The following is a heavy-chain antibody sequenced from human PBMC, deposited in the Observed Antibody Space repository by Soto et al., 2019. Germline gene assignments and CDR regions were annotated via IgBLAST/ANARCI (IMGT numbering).Heavy chain of an antibody. V-gene: IGHV1-2*04. D-gene: IGHD6-13*01. J-gene: IGHJ6*02. CDR3: ARGGWAAAGYYYGMDV. CDR1: GYTFTGYY. Sequence: GASVKVSCKASGYTFTGYYMHWVRQAPGQGLEWMGWINPNSGGTNYAQKFQGWVTMTRDTSISTAYMELSRLRSDDTAVYYCARGGWAAAGYYYGMDVWGQGTTVTVSS. CDR2: INPNSGGT.